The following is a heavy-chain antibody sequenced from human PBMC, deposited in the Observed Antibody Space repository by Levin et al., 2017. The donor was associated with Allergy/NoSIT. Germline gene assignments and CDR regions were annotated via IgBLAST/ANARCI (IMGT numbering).Heavy chain of an antibody. CDR2: IIPIFGTA. J-gene: IGHJ3*02. D-gene: IGHD2-15*01. CDR3: ASAIDIVVVVAAHPEGAFDS. Sequence: SVKVSCKASGGTFSSYAISWVRQAPGQGLEWMGGIIPIFGTANYAQKFQGRVTITADKSTSTAYMELSSLRSEDTAVYYCASAIDIVVVVAAHPEGAFDSWGQGTMVTVSS. V-gene: IGHV1-69*06. CDR1: GGTFSSYA.